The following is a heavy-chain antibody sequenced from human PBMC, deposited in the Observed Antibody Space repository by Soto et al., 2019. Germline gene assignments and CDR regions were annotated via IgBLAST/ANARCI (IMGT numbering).Heavy chain of an antibody. CDR2: ISGSGGGT. CDR1: GFTFSTYA. J-gene: IGHJ6*02. CDR3: AKDRTVYYDFWSGPPSLDV. D-gene: IGHD3-3*01. Sequence: GGSLRLSCVASGFTFSTYAMNWVRQAPGKGLEWVSGISGSGGGTYYADSVKGRFTISRDNSKNTLYLQMNSLRAEDTAVYFCAKDRTVYYDFWSGPPSLDVWGQGTTVTVSS. V-gene: IGHV3-23*01.